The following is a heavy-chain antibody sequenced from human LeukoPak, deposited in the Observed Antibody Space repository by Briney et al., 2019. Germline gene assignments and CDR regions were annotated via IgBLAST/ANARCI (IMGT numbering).Heavy chain of an antibody. CDR2: ISYDGGYK. CDR3: ARGQRRHIDMAPSFDY. D-gene: IGHD5-24*01. V-gene: IGHV3-30*04. J-gene: IGHJ4*02. CDR1: GFTFSSYA. Sequence: GRSLRLSCSASGFTFSSYAMHWVRQAPGKGLEWVAVISYDGGYKYCADSVKGRFTISRDNSKNTLSLQMNSLRAEDTSVYYCARGQRRHIDMAPSFDYWGQGTLVTVSS.